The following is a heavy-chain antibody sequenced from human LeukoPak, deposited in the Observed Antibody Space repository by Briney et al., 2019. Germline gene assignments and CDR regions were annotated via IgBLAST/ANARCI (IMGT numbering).Heavy chain of an antibody. D-gene: IGHD3-16*02. V-gene: IGHV4-38-2*02. CDR1: GYSISSGHY. J-gene: IGHJ4*02. Sequence: SETLSLTCAVSGYSISSGHYWGWIRQPTGKGLEWIGSIGHSGTTYYNPSLKSRVSISVDMSKNQFSLNLSSVTAADTAVYYCARDIVPGHFDYWGQGTLVTVSS. CDR2: IGHSGTT. CDR3: ARDIVPGHFDY.